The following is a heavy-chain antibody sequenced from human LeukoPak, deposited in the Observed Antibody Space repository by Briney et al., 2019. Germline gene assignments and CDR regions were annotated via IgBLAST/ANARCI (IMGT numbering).Heavy chain of an antibody. CDR2: IYYSGST. J-gene: IGHJ4*02. D-gene: IGHD1-26*01. CDR1: GGSISSSSYY. Sequence: SETLSLTCTVSGGSISSSSYYWGWIRQPPGKGLEWIGSIYYSGSTYYNPSLKSRVTISVDTSKNQFSLKLSSVTAEDTAVYYCAKEPYSGSQLLDYWGQGTLVTVSS. V-gene: IGHV4-39*02. CDR3: AKEPYSGSQLLDY.